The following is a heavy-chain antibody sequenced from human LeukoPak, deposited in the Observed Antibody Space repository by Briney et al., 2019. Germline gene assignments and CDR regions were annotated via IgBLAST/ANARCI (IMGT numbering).Heavy chain of an antibody. CDR1: GGSISSGDYY. CDR2: IYYSGST. D-gene: IGHD2-15*01. CDR3: ARDLLGYCSGGSCYSNAGNWFDP. V-gene: IGHV4-30-4*01. J-gene: IGHJ5*02. Sequence: SETLSLTCTVSGGSISSGDYYWSWIRQPPGKGLEWTGYIYYSGSTYYNPSLKSRVTISVDTSKNQFSLKLSSVTAADTAVYYCARDLLGYCSGGSCYSNAGNWFDPWGQGTLVTVSS.